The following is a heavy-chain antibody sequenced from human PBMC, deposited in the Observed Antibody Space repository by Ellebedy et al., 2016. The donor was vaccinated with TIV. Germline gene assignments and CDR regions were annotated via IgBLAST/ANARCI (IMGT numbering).Heavy chain of an antibody. D-gene: IGHD2-8*01. CDR2: IWYDGSNK. CDR3: AREASNCTNGVCLFDY. Sequence: GESLKISCAASGFTFSSYGMHWVRQAPGKGLEWVAVIWYDGSNKYYADSVKGRFTISRDNSKNTLYLQMNSLRAEDTAVYYCAREASNCTNGVCLFDYWGQGTLVTVSS. J-gene: IGHJ4*02. CDR1: GFTFSSYG. V-gene: IGHV3-33*08.